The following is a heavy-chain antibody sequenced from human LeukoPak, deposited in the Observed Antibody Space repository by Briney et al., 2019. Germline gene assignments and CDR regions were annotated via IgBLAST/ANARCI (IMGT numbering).Heavy chain of an antibody. J-gene: IGHJ4*02. CDR1: GYTFTDSG. V-gene: IGHV1-18*01. CDR2: ISAYNGNT. D-gene: IGHD3-22*01. CDR3: AKDLYYYGSSGYYGEY. Sequence: ASVKVSCKASGYTFTDSGINWVRQAPGQGLEWMGWISAYNGNTHYAQNLQGRVTMTTDKSTSTAYMELRSQRSDDTAVYYCAKDLYYYGSSGYYGEYWGQGTLVTVSS.